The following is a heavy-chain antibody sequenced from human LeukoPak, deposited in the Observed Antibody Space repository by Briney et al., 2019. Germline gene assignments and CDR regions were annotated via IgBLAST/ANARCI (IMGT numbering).Heavy chain of an antibody. V-gene: IGHV4-39*01. J-gene: IGHJ5*02. CDR1: GGSISSGSYY. CDR3: ARRLRYGLDWFDP. D-gene: IGHD4-17*01. CDR2: MYYSGNT. Sequence: PSETLSLTCTVSGGSISSGSYYWGWIRQPPGKGLEWIGSMYYSGNTYYNPSLKSRVTISVDTSKNQFSLKLSSVTAADTAVYYCARRLRYGLDWFDPWGQGTLVTVSS.